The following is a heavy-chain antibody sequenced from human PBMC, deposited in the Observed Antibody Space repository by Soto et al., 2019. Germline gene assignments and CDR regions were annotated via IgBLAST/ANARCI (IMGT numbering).Heavy chain of an antibody. Sequence: WETLSLTCTVSGGSISSYYWSWIRQPPGKGLEWIGYIYYSGSTNYNPSLKSRVTISVDTSKNQFSLKLSSVTAADTAVYYCERATGYYYDSSGYSDAFDIWGQGTMVTVSS. CDR1: GGSISSYY. D-gene: IGHD3-22*01. CDR3: ERATGYYYDSSGYSDAFDI. J-gene: IGHJ3*02. CDR2: IYYSGST. V-gene: IGHV4-59*01.